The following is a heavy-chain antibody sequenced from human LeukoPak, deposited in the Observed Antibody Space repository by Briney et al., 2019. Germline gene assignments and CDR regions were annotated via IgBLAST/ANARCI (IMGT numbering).Heavy chain of an antibody. CDR3: ARGFVLRFLEWSNYYYYYGMDV. D-gene: IGHD3-3*01. J-gene: IGHJ6*02. CDR2: MYPNSGNT. V-gene: IGHV1-8*01. CDR1: GYTFTSYD. Sequence: ASVKVSCKASGYTFTSYDINWVRQATGQGLEWMGWMYPNSGNTGYAQKFQGRVTMTRNTSISTAYMELSSLRSEDTAVHYCARGFVLRFLEWSNYYYYYGMDVWGQGTTVTVSS.